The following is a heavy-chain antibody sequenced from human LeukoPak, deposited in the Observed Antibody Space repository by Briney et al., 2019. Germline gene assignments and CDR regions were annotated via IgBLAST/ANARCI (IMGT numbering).Heavy chain of an antibody. CDR2: ISAYNGNT. J-gene: IGHJ5*02. CDR1: GYTFTSYG. CDR3: ARSLHRHYYDSSGYLAVDP. V-gene: IGHV1-18*01. Sequence: AASVKVSCKASGYTFTSYGISWVRRAPGQGLEWMGWISAYNGNTNYAQKLQGRVTMTTDTSTSTAYMELRSLRSDDTAVYYCARSLHRHYYDSSGYLAVDPWGQGTLVTVSS. D-gene: IGHD3-22*01.